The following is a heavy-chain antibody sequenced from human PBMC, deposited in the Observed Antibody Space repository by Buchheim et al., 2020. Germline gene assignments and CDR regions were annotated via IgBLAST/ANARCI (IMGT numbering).Heavy chain of an antibody. J-gene: IGHJ4*02. CDR3: TRLLVGAPDFDY. Sequence: EVQLVESGGGLVQPGGSLKLSCAASGFTFSGSAVHWVRQASGNGLEWVGRIRSKANSYATAYAASVKGRFTISRADSKDPAYLQMNSLKTEDTAVYYCTRLLVGAPDFDYWGQGTL. CDR1: GFTFSGSA. D-gene: IGHD1-26*01. V-gene: IGHV3-73*02. CDR2: IRSKANSYAT.